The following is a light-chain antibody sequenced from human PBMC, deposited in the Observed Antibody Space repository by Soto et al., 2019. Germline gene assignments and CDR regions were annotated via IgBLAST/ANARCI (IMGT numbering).Light chain of an antibody. CDR3: SSYTSRNTYV. CDR1: SRDVGGYNY. J-gene: IGLJ1*01. Sequence: QSVLTQPASVSGSPGQSITISCTGTSRDVGGYNYGSWYQQHPGKAPKLIIYEVSNRPSGVSNRFSGSKTDNTASLNISGLQAEDEADYYCSSYTSRNTYVFGTGTKLTVL. V-gene: IGLV2-14*01. CDR2: EVS.